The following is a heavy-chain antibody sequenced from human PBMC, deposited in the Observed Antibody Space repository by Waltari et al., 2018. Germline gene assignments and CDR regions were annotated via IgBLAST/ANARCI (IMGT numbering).Heavy chain of an antibody. CDR3: ARSIVGATSRYAFDI. D-gene: IGHD1-26*01. CDR2: INPNSGGT. J-gene: IGHJ3*02. V-gene: IGHV1-2*06. Sequence: QVQLVQSGAEVKKPGASVKVSCKASGYTFTGYYMHWVRQAPGQGLEWMGRINPNSGGTNYAQKFQGRVTMTRDTSISTAYMELSRLRSDDTAVYYCARSIVGATSRYAFDIWGQGTMVTVSS. CDR1: GYTFTGYY.